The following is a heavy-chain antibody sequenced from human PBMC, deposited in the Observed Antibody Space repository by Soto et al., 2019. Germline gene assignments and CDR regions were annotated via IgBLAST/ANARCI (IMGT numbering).Heavy chain of an antibody. CDR2: INHSGST. J-gene: IGHJ5*02. CDR3: ARVGRFLNWFDP. Sequence: PSETLSLTXAVYGGSFSGYYWSWIRQPPGKGLEWIGEINHSGSTNYNPSLKSRVTISVDTSKNQFSLKLSSVTAADTAAYYCARVGRFLNWFDPWGQGTLVTVSS. V-gene: IGHV4-34*01. D-gene: IGHD3-10*01. CDR1: GGSFSGYY.